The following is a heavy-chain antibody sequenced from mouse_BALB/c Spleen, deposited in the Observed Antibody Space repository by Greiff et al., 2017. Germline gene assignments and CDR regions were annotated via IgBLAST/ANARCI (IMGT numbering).Heavy chain of an antibody. D-gene: IGHD1-1*01. J-gene: IGHJ4*01. V-gene: IGHV1-80*01. CDR2: IYPGDGDT. Sequence: VKLMESGAELVRPGSSVKISCKASGYAFSSYWMNWVKQRPGQGLEWIGQIYPGDGDTNYNGKFKGKATLTADKSSSTAYMQLSSLTSEDSAVYFCARDYGSSLYAMDYWGQGTSVTVSS. CDR1: GYAFSSYW. CDR3: ARDYGSSLYAMDY.